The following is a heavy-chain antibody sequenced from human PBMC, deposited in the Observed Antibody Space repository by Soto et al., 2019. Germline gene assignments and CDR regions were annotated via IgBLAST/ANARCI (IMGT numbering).Heavy chain of an antibody. CDR1: GFTFDDYA. CDR3: AKDTGDDYIGGSFGY. Sequence: EVQLVESGGGLVQPGRSLRLSCAASGFTFDDYAMHWVRQAPGKGLEWVSGISWNSGSIGYADSVKGRFTISRDNAKNSLYLQMNSLRAEDTAWYYCAKDTGDDYIGGSFGYWGQGTLVTVSS. V-gene: IGHV3-9*01. J-gene: IGHJ4*02. CDR2: ISWNSGSI. D-gene: IGHD3-16*01.